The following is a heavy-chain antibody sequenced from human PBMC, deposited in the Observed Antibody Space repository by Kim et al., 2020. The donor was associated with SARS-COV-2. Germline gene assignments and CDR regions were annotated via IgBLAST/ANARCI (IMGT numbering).Heavy chain of an antibody. CDR1: GFNFSDYA. J-gene: IGHJ4*02. CDR2: TTRSGRGS. Sequence: GGSLRLSCAGSGFNFSDYAIHWVRRAPGKGLEYVSATTRSGRGSFYADSVEGRFTISRDNSKNTLYLQMNSLRLEDTSLYYCVRYGRNYGAVLCGQGTLVIVSS. D-gene: IGHD1-7*01. CDR3: VRYGRNYGAVL. V-gene: IGHV3-64D*06.